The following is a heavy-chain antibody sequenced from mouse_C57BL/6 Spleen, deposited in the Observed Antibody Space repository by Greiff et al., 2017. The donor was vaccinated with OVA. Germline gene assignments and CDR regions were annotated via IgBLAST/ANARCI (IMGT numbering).Heavy chain of an antibody. CDR1: GYTFTSYW. Sequence: QVQLQQPGPELVKPGASVKLSCKASGYTFTSYWMHRVKQRPGQGLEWIGNINPSNGGTNYNEKFKSKATLTVDKSSSTAYMQLSSLTSEDSAFYYCARCYYSNFGFWCWGQGTMVSVSA. D-gene: IGHD2-5*01. J-gene: IGHJ3*01. CDR3: ARCYYSNFGFWC. CDR2: INPSNGGT. V-gene: IGHV1-53*01.